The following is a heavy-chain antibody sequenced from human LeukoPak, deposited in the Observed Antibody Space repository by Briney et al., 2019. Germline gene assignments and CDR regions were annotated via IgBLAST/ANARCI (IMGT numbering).Heavy chain of an antibody. Sequence: GGSLRLSCAASGFTVSSNYMSWVRQAPGKGLEWVSVIYSGGSTYYADSVKGRFTISRDNSKNTLYLQMNSLRAEDTAAYYCARDIAYDSSGYYSPHFDYWGQGTLVTVSS. D-gene: IGHD3-22*01. CDR1: GFTVSSNY. J-gene: IGHJ4*02. CDR3: ARDIAYDSSGYYSPHFDY. V-gene: IGHV3-53*01. CDR2: IYSGGST.